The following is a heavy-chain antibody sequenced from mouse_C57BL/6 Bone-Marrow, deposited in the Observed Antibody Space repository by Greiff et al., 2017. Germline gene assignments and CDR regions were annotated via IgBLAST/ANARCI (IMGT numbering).Heavy chain of an antibody. V-gene: IGHV1-69*01. CDR3: AREGLLRYFNV. CDR1: GYTFTSYW. D-gene: IGHD2-3*01. J-gene: IGHJ1*03. Sequence: QVQLQQPGAELVMPGASVKLSCKASGYTFTSYWMHWVKQRPGQGLEWIGEIDPSDSYTNYNQKFKGKSTLTVDKSSSPAYMQLSSLTSEDAAVYYCAREGLLRYFNVWGTGASVTGSS. CDR2: IDPSDSYT.